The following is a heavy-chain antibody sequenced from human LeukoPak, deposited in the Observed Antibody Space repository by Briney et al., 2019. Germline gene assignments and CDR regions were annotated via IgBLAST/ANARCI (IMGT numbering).Heavy chain of an antibody. CDR1: GYTFTSYY. CDR2: INPNSGGT. Sequence: GASVKVSCKASGYTFTSYYMHWVRQAPGQGLEWMGWINPNSGGTNYAQKFQGWVTMTRDTSISTAYMELSRLRSDDTAVYYCARSHCSGGSCYSGRTGIDYWGQGTLVTVSS. D-gene: IGHD2-15*01. J-gene: IGHJ4*02. CDR3: ARSHCSGGSCYSGRTGIDY. V-gene: IGHV1-2*04.